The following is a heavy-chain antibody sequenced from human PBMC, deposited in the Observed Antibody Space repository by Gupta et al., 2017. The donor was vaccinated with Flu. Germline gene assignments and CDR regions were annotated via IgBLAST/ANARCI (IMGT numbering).Heavy chain of an antibody. J-gene: IGHJ3*02. V-gene: IGHV3-15*01. CDR2: IKSKTDGGTT. CDR3: TTDLDAFDI. Sequence: EVQLVESGGGLVKPGGSLRLSCAASGFTFSNAWMSWVRQAPGKGLEWVGRIKSKTDGGTTDDAAPVKGRFTISRDDSKNTMYMQMQSLKTEDTAVDDCTTDLDAFDIGGQGTMVTVYS. CDR1: GFTFSNAW.